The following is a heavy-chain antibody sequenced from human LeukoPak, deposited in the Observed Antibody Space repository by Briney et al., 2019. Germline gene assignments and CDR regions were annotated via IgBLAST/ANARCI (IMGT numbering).Heavy chain of an antibody. Sequence: SETLSLTCAVYGGSFSGYYWSWIRQPPGKGLEWIGEINHSGSTNYNPSLKSRVTISVDTSKNQFSLKLSSVTAADTAVYYCARESIAAAGIWGIYYYYYMDVWGKGTTVTVSS. D-gene: IGHD6-13*01. J-gene: IGHJ6*03. CDR2: INHSGST. CDR3: ARESIAAAGIWGIYYYYYMDV. CDR1: GGSFSGYY. V-gene: IGHV4-34*01.